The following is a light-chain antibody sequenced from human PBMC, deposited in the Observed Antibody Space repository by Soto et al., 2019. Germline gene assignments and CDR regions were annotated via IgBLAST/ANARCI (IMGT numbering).Light chain of an antibody. CDR3: QQYFNWPLT. Sequence: EIVMTQSPATLSVSPGERATLSCRASQSVFSSLAWYQQKPGQAPRLLIYGAATRATGIPARFSGSGSGTEFTLTISSLHSEDFAVYYCQQYFNWPLTFGGGTKVDIK. CDR2: GAA. CDR1: QSVFSS. V-gene: IGKV3-15*01. J-gene: IGKJ4*01.